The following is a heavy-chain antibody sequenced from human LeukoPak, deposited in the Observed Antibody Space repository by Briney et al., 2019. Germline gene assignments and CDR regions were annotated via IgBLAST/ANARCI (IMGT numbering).Heavy chain of an antibody. Sequence: PGGSLRLSCAASGFTFSNAWMSWVRQAPGKGLEWVGRIKSKTDGGTTDYAAPVKGGFTISRDDSKNTLYLQMNSLKTEDTAVYYCTTDRVKIRGYSYGSGGYWGQGTLVTVSS. CDR2: IKSKTDGGTT. CDR3: TTDRVKIRGYSYGSGGY. J-gene: IGHJ4*02. V-gene: IGHV3-15*01. D-gene: IGHD5-18*01. CDR1: GFTFSNAW.